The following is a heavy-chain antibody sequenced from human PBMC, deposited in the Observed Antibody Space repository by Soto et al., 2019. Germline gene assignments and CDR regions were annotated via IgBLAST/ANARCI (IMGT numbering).Heavy chain of an antibody. V-gene: IGHV4-34*01. CDR2: ISHSGST. Sequence: SETLSLTCAVYGGSFSGYYWSWIRQPPGKGLEWIGEISHSGSTNYNPSLKSRVTISVDTSKNQFSLKLSSVTAADTAVYYCARFQGITMVRGVINNWFDPWGQGTLVTVSS. CDR3: ARFQGITMVRGVINNWFDP. CDR1: GGSFSGYY. D-gene: IGHD3-10*01. J-gene: IGHJ5*02.